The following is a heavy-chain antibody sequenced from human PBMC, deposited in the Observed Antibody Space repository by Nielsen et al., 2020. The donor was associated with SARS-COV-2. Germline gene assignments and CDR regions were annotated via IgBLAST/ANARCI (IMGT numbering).Heavy chain of an antibody. Sequence: GESLKISCAASGFTFSSYAMSWVRQAPGKGLEWVSAISGSGGSTYYADSVKGRFTISRDNSKNTLYLQMNSLRAEDTAVYYCAKEMVRGSYYYYCMDVWGQGTTVTVSS. CDR2: ISGSGGST. CDR1: GFTFSSYA. D-gene: IGHD3-10*01. CDR3: AKEMVRGSYYYYCMDV. J-gene: IGHJ6*02. V-gene: IGHV3-23*01.